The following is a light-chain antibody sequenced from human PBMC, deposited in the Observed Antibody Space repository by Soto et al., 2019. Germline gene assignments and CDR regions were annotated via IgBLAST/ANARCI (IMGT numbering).Light chain of an antibody. CDR2: GAS. Sequence: DIHMTQSPSSLSASVGDGVTITCRASESVSRFLNWYQQKPGKAPHLLIIGASTLHEGVPSRFSGSGSGTEFTLTISSVQPEDFAVYYCQVRTDWPPFKYTFGQGTKLEVK. J-gene: IGKJ2*01. CDR3: QVRTDWPPFKYT. CDR1: ESVSRF. V-gene: IGKV1-39*02.